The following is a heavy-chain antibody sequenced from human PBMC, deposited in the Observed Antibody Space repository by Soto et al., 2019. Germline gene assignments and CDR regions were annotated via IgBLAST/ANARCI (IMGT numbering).Heavy chain of an antibody. CDR2: ISWNSATI. D-gene: IGHD3-10*01. V-gene: IGHV3-9*01. J-gene: IGHJ4*02. Sequence: GGSLRLSCAASGFTFDDYAMHWVRQVPGKGLEWVSGISWNSATIGYADFVKGRFTISRDNAKNFLYLQMNSLRAEDTALYYCVKHKEENRPSGGAFHYWGLGTMVSVSS. CDR3: VKHKEENRPSGGAFHY. CDR1: GFTFDDYA.